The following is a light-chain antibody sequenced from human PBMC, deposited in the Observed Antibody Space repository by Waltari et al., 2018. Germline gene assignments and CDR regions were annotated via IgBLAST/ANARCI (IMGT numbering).Light chain of an antibody. CDR3: ALSMGSGIWV. V-gene: IGLV8-61*01. J-gene: IGLJ3*02. CDR2: DTT. Sequence: QTVVTQEPSLSVSPGGTVTLTCGLSSGSVTAAHYPYWFQQAPGQAPRTLTFDTTTRSSGVPDLFSGSILDNKAALTSTGAQAEDECDYYCALSMGSGIWVFGGGTKLTVL. CDR1: SGSVTAAHY.